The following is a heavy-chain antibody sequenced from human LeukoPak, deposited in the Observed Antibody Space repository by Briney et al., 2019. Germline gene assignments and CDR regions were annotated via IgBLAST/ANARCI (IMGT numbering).Heavy chain of an antibody. Sequence: PSETLSLTCTVSGGSISSGDYYWSWIRQHPGKGLEWIGYIYYSGSTYYNPSLKSRVTISVDTSKNQFSLKLSSVTAADTAVYYCARVRPYYYDSSGYQWGQGTLVTVSS. D-gene: IGHD3-22*01. CDR3: ARVRPYYYDSSGYQ. V-gene: IGHV4-31*03. CDR2: IYYSGST. CDR1: GGSISSGDYY. J-gene: IGHJ4*02.